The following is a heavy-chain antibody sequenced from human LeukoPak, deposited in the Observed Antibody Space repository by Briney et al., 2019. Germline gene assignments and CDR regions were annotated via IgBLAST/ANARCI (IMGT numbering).Heavy chain of an antibody. D-gene: IGHD5-24*01. Sequence: GGSLRLSCAASGFTFSSYSMNWVRQAPGKGLEWISSISSSSSYIHYADSVKGRFTISRDNAENSLYLQMNSLRAEDTAVYYCARASNPWLQLTWGQGTLVTVSS. J-gene: IGHJ5*02. CDR2: ISSSSSYI. V-gene: IGHV3-21*04. CDR1: GFTFSSYS. CDR3: ARASNPWLQLT.